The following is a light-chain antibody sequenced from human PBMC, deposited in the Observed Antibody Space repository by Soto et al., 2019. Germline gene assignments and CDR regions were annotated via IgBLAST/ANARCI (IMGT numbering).Light chain of an antibody. Sequence: QSALTQPASVSGSPGQSITISCSGTSSDVGGSDYVSWYQQHPGEAPKLMIYDVSYRPSGISNRFSGSKSGNTASLTISGLQAEDEADYFCSSYTSSAPGVLFRGGTKLTVL. CDR2: DVS. V-gene: IGLV2-14*03. CDR3: SSYTSSAPGVL. CDR1: SSDVGGSDY. J-gene: IGLJ2*01.